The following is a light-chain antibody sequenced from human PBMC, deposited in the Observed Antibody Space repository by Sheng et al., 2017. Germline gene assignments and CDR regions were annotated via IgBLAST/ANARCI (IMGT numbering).Light chain of an antibody. J-gene: IGKJ4*01. CDR1: QGISAY. Sequence: IQLTQSPSSLSASVGDRVTITCRASQGISAYLAWYQQKPGKAPKVLIYAASTLQSGVPPRFSGSGSGRDFTLTISSLQPEDFATYYCQQLNSYPLTFGGGTKVEIK. CDR2: AAS. CDR3: QQLNSYPLT. V-gene: IGKV1-9*01.